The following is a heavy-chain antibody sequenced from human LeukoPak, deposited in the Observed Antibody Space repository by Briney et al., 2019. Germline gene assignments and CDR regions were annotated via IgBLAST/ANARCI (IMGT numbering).Heavy chain of an antibody. V-gene: IGHV3-23*01. D-gene: IGHD5-18*01. CDR3: ARMDSYGTADY. CDR2: ISGGGGSA. Sequence: GGSLRLSCAASGFTFSSYALTWVRQAPGKGLEWVSAISGGGGSAYYADSVKGRFTISRDNAKNTLYLQMNSLRAEDTAVYYCARMDSYGTADYWGQGTLVTVSS. J-gene: IGHJ4*02. CDR1: GFTFSSYA.